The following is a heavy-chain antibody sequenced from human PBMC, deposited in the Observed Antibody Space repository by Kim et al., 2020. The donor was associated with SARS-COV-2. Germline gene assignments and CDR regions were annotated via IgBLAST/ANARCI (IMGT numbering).Heavy chain of an antibody. Sequence: SVKVSCKASGGTFSSYAISWVRQAPGQGREWMGRIIPILGIAKYAQKFQGRVTITADKSTSTAYMELSSLRSEDTAVYYCEAVAGRREDYWGQGTLVTVSS. D-gene: IGHD6-19*01. CDR3: EAVAGRREDY. CDR1: GGTFSSYA. CDR2: IIPILGIA. V-gene: IGHV1-69*04. J-gene: IGHJ4*02.